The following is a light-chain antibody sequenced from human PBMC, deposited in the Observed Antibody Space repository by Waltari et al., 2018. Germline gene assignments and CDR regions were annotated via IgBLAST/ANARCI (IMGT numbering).Light chain of an antibody. CDR1: NLESKS. V-gene: IGLV3-21*04. J-gene: IGLJ2*01. CDR2: YDS. Sequence: SYVLTQTPSVSLAPGQPAIITCGGDNLESKSVQWYQLQPGQAPVLVMFYDSDRPPGIPDRFSGSNSGNTATLTISRVEDDDEADYFCQVWDDSNNSGVFGGGTKLTVL. CDR3: QVWDDSNNSGV.